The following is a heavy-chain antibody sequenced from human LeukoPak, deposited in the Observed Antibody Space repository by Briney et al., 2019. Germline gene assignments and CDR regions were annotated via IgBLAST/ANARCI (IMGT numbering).Heavy chain of an antibody. CDR2: IYHSGST. CDR3: ARAGVYSSSWTDAFDI. J-gene: IGHJ3*02. Sequence: PSGTLSLTCAVSGGSISSSNWWSWVRQPPGKGLEWIGEIYHSGSTNYNPSLKSRVTISVDTSKNQFSLKLSSVTAADTAVYYCARAGVYSSSWTDAFDIWGQGTMVTVSS. D-gene: IGHD6-13*01. V-gene: IGHV4-4*02. CDR1: GGSISSSNW.